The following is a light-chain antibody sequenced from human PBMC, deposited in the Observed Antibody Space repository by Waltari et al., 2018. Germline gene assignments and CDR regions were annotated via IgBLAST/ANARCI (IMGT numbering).Light chain of an antibody. CDR2: VAS. CDR3: QQSFRTPYT. J-gene: IGKJ2*01. Sequence: DIPMTQSPPSLSLAVGDRGHITCRASQSISDHLNWYQQKPGEAPKLLIYVASNLESGFPSRFSGSGSGTDFTLTINSLQPGDFATYYCQQSFRTPYTFGQGTKLEVK. V-gene: IGKV1-39*01. CDR1: QSISDH.